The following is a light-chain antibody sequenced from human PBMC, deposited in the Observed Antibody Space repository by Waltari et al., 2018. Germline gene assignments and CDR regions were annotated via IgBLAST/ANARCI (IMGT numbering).Light chain of an antibody. CDR3: CSYAGSYTWV. CDR1: SGDVGANNY. V-gene: IGLV2-11*01. CDR2: DVA. J-gene: IGLJ3*02. Sequence: QSALSQPHSVSGSPGQSVTISCIGTSGDVGANNYVSWYQHHPGKAPKVMIYDVARRPPGVPDRFTGSRSGNPASLTISGLQADDEADYYCCSYAGSYTWVFGGGTRLTVL.